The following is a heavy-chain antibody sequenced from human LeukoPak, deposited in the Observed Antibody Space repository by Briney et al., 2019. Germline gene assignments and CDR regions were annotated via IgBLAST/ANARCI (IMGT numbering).Heavy chain of an antibody. D-gene: IGHD3-22*01. CDR3: ARAKVTYYYDGSGYYYFDS. CDR1: AVSISGSY. Sequence: SETLSLTCTVSAVSISGSYWTWIRQSPGKGLGWIGYIYYSGSTNYNPSLKSRVSVSVDSSKKQFSLKLRSVTAADTAVYYCARAKVTYYYDGSGYYYFDSWGQGTLLTVSS. J-gene: IGHJ4*02. CDR2: IYYSGST. V-gene: IGHV4-59*01.